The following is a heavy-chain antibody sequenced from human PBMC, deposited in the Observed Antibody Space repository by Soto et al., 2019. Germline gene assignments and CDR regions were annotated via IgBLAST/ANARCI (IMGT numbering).Heavy chain of an antibody. CDR3: ARGYCSSTSCYAGGIFNWFDP. Sequence: VQLVESGGGLVKPGGSLRLSCAASGFTFSSYSMNWVRQAPGKGLEWVSSISSSSSYIYYADSVKGRFTISRDNAKNSLYLQMNSLRAEDTAVYYCARGYCSSTSCYAGGIFNWFDPWGQGTLVTVSS. J-gene: IGHJ5*02. D-gene: IGHD2-2*01. CDR1: GFTFSSYS. V-gene: IGHV3-21*01. CDR2: ISSSSSYI.